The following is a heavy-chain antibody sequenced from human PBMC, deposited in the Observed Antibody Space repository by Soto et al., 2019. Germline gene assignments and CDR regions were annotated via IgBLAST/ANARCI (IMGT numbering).Heavy chain of an antibody. CDR1: GFTFSNAW. D-gene: IGHD4-17*01. V-gene: IGHV3-15*07. CDR3: TTMTTVIYYYYYMDV. Sequence: GGSLRLSCAASGFTFSNAWMNWVRQAPGKGLEWVGRIKSKTDGGTTDYDAPVKGRFTISRDDSKNTMYLQMNSLKTEYSAVYFCTTMTTVIYYYYYMDVWGKGTTVTVSS. CDR2: IKSKTDGGTT. J-gene: IGHJ6*03.